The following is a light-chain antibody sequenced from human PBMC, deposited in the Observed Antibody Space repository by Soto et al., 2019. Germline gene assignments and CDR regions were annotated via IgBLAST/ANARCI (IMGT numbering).Light chain of an antibody. CDR3: QHYNSYSPT. V-gene: IGKV1-5*01. CDR2: DAS. Sequence: DIQMTQSPSTLSASVGDRVTITCRASQSISGWLAWYQQKPGKAPKLLIYDASSLESGVPSRFSGSGSGTEFTLTISSLQPDDFATYYCQHYNSYSPTFGQGTKVEI. CDR1: QSISGW. J-gene: IGKJ1*01.